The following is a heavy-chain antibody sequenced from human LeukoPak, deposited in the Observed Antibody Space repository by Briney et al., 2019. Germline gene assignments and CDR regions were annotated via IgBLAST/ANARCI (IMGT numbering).Heavy chain of an antibody. J-gene: IGHJ4*02. CDR3: AKYVGARYFDWLLGAYFDY. Sequence: PGGSLRLSCAASGFTFSSYGMSWVRQAPGKGLEWVSAISGSGGSTYYADSVKGRFTISRDNSKNTLYLQMNSLRAEDTAVYYCAKYVGARYFDWLLGAYFDYWGQGTLVTVSS. CDR2: ISGSGGST. V-gene: IGHV3-23*01. D-gene: IGHD3-9*01. CDR1: GFTFSSYG.